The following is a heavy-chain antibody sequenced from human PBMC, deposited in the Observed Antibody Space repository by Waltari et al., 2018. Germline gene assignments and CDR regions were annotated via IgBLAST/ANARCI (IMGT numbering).Heavy chain of an antibody. J-gene: IGHJ4*02. CDR2: IYHSGST. Sequence: QVQLQESGPGLVKPSETLSLTCAVSGYYISSGYYWGWIRQPPGKGLEWIGSIYHSGSTYYNPSRKSRVTISVDTSKNQFSLKLSSVTAADTAVYYCASYNVPHYWGQGTLVTVSS. D-gene: IGHD1-1*01. V-gene: IGHV4-38-2*01. CDR3: ASYNVPHY. CDR1: GYYISSGYY.